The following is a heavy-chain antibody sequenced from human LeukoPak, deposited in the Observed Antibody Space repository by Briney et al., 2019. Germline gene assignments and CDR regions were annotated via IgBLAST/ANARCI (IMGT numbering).Heavy chain of an antibody. CDR3: ARGPSLIHSPH. CDR2: IYYSGST. Sequence: SETLSLTCTVSGGSISGYYWSWIRQPPGKGLEWIGYIYYSGSTNYNPSLKSRVTISVDTSKNQFSLKLSSVTAADTAVYYCARGPSLIHSPHWGQGTLVTVSS. D-gene: IGHD2-15*01. V-gene: IGHV4-59*01. J-gene: IGHJ4*02. CDR1: GGSISGYY.